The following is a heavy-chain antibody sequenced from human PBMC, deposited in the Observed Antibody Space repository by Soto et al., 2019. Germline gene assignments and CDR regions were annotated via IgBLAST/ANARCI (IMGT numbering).Heavy chain of an antibody. CDR1: GYTFTGYY. D-gene: IGHD3-9*01. Sequence: GASVKVSCKASGYTFTGYYMHWVRQAPGQGLEWMGWINPNSGGTNYAQKFQGRVTMTRDTSISTAYMELSRLRSDDTAVYYCARDGFAVLRYPTPFDYWGQGTLVTVSS. V-gene: IGHV1-2*02. J-gene: IGHJ4*02. CDR3: ARDGFAVLRYPTPFDY. CDR2: INPNSGGT.